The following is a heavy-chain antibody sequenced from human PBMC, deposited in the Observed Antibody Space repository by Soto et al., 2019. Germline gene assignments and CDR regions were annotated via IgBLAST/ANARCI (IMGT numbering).Heavy chain of an antibody. D-gene: IGHD3-10*01. Sequence: GASVKVSCKASGGSFSTYGINWVRLAPGQGLEWMGGIIPKFGTTNYAQNFQGRVTITADESTNTAYMELNYLGSDDTAVYYCARSYGSGSLYFDYWXQGTLVTVSS. V-gene: IGHV1-69*13. CDR2: IIPKFGTT. J-gene: IGHJ4*02. CDR1: GGSFSTYG. CDR3: ARSYGSGSLYFDY.